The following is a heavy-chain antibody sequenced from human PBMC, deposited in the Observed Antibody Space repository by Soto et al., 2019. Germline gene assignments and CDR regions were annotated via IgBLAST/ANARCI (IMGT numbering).Heavy chain of an antibody. Sequence: SETLSLTCTVSGGSISSYYWSWIRQPPGKGLEWIGYIYYSGSTNYNPSLKSRVTISVDTSKNQFSLKLSSVTAADTAVYYCARVQGDYIWGSYRQIDYWGQGTLVTVSS. CDR2: IYYSGST. CDR3: ARVQGDYIWGSYRQIDY. J-gene: IGHJ4*02. V-gene: IGHV4-59*01. D-gene: IGHD3-16*02. CDR1: GGSISSYY.